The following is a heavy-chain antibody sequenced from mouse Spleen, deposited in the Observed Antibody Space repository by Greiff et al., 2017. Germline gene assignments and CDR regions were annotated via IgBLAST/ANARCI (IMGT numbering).Heavy chain of an antibody. V-gene: IGHV1-80*01. CDR2: IYPGDGDT. CDR3: ARYDSYAMDY. CDR1: GYAFSSYW. Sequence: QVQQQSGAELVKPGASVKISCKASGYAFSSYWMNWVKQRPGKGLEWIGQIYPGDGDTNYNGKFKGKATLTADKSSSTAYMQLSSLTSEDSAVYFCARYDSYAMDYWGQGTSVTVSS. J-gene: IGHJ4*01.